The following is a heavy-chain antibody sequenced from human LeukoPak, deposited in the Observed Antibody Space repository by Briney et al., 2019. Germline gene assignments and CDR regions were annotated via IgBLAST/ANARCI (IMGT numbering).Heavy chain of an antibody. D-gene: IGHD3-9*01. CDR3: AREGVYDILTGPMD. J-gene: IGHJ4*02. Sequence: PSETLSLTCTVSGGSISSGGYYWSWIRQHPGKGLEWIGYIYYSGSTYYNSPLKSRVTISVDTSKNQFSLKLSSVTAADTAVYYCAREGVYDILTGPMDWGQGTLVTVSS. V-gene: IGHV4-31*03. CDR2: IYYSGST. CDR1: GGSISSGGYY.